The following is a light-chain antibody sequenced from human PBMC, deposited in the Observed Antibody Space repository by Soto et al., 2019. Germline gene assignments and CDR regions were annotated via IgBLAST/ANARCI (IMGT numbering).Light chain of an antibody. J-gene: IGLJ1*01. V-gene: IGLV2-14*01. CDR2: EVS. CDR1: SSDVGGYNY. CDR3: SSYTSDSSYV. Sequence: QSVLTQPASVSGSPGQSITISCTGTSSDVGGYNYVSWYKQQSGKAPKLMIHEVSNRPSGVSNRFSASKSGNTASLFISGLQAEDEADYYCSSYTSDSSYVFGSGTKVTVL.